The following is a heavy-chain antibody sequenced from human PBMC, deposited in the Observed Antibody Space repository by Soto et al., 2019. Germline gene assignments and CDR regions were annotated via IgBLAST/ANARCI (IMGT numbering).Heavy chain of an antibody. Sequence: PGESLKISCKGSEHIFSNYWIGWVRQMPGKGLEWMGIIYPGDSDTRYSPSFQGQVTITVDKSVNTAYLQWSRLKASDTAIYYCARQRLWGTSGYYYFENWGQGTLVTV. D-gene: IGHD3-22*01. J-gene: IGHJ4*02. CDR1: EHIFSNYW. CDR2: IYPGDSDT. CDR3: ARQRLWGTSGYYYFEN. V-gene: IGHV5-51*01.